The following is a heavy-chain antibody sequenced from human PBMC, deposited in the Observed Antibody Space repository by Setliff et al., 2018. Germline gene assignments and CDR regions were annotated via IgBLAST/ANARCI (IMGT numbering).Heavy chain of an antibody. CDR3: AGLRIALWRDDAFYI. Sequence: PGESLKISCKGSGYSFSSYWIGWVRQMPGKGLEWMGIIFPGDSDTRYSPSFQGQVTISADKSISPAYLQWSSLKASHTAMYSCAGLRIALWRDDAFYIWGQGTRFTVAS. D-gene: IGHD6-13*01. J-gene: IGHJ3*02. CDR2: IFPGDSDT. CDR1: GYSFSSYW. V-gene: IGHV5-51*01.